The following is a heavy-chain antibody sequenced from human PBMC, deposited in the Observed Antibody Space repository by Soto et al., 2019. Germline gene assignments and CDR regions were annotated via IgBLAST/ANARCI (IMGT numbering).Heavy chain of an antibody. CDR3: ARGVYSYGPTYYYYYGMDV. CDR1: EWSFRGYD. Sequence: SLPRPVYEWSFRGYDWTLLRPPPGKGLEWMGEINHSGSTNYNPSLKSRVTISVDTSKNQFSLKLSSVTAAYTAVYYCARGVYSYGPTYYYYYGMDVWGQGTMVTVSS. CDR2: INHSGST. V-gene: IGHV4-34*01. D-gene: IGHD5-18*01. J-gene: IGHJ6*02.